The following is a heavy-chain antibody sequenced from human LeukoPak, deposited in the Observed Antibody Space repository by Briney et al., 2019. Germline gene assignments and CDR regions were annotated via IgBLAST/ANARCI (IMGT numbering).Heavy chain of an antibody. D-gene: IGHD3-10*01. CDR2: IYYSGST. V-gene: IGHV4-39*01. J-gene: IGHJ3*02. CDR3: ARQGSGISGVIWNAFDI. Sequence: SETLSLTCTVSGGSISSSSYYWGWIRQPPGKGLEWIGTIYYSGSTYYNPSLKSRVTISVDMSKNQFSLKLSSVTAADTAVYYCARQGSGISGVIWNAFDIWGQGTMVTVSS. CDR1: GGSISSSSYY.